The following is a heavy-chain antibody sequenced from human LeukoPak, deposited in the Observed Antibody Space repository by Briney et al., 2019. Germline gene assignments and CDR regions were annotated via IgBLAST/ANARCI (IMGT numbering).Heavy chain of an antibody. CDR2: ISSSSYI. CDR3: ARASTIFGVVTGDWFDP. J-gene: IGHJ5*02. D-gene: IGHD3-3*01. Sequence: GGSLRLSCAASGFTFSSYSMNWVRQAPGKGLEWVSSISSSSYIYYADSVKGRFTISRDNAKNSLYLQMNSLRAEDTAVYYCARASTIFGVVTGDWFDPWGQGTLVTVSS. V-gene: IGHV3-21*01. CDR1: GFTFSSYS.